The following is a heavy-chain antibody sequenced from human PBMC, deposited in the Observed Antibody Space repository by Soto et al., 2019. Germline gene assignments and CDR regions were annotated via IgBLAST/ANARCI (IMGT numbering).Heavy chain of an antibody. CDR1: GFTFSSYS. CDR2: ISSSSSYI. D-gene: IGHD5-18*01. Sequence: PGVSLRLSCAASGFTFSSYSMNWVRQAPGKGLEWVSSISSSSSYIYYADSVKGRFTISRDNAKNSLYLQMNSLRAEDTAVYYCARVRYQGYSYAPFDYWGQGTLVTVSS. J-gene: IGHJ4*02. CDR3: ARVRYQGYSYAPFDY. V-gene: IGHV3-21*01.